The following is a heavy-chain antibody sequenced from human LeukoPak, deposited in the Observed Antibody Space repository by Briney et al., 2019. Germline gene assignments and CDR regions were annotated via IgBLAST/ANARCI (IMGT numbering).Heavy chain of an antibody. J-gene: IGHJ3*02. CDR2: ISSSSSYI. D-gene: IGHD3-3*01. V-gene: IGHV3-21*01. Sequence: GGSLRLSCAASGFTFSSYSMNWVRQAPGKGLEWVSSISSSSSYIYYADSVKGRFTISRDNAKNSLYLQMNSLRAEDTVVYYCGRDRVFWSGIDAFDIWGQGKMVTVSS. CDR1: GFTFSSYS. CDR3: GRDRVFWSGIDAFDI.